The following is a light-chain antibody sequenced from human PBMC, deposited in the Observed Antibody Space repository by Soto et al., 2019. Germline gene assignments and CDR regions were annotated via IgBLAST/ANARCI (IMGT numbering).Light chain of an antibody. CDR2: GAS. CDR3: QQRYKTSLSS. CDR1: QRIDNF. J-gene: IGKJ2*01. Sequence: DIQKTQSPSFLSASVGDRVTITCRASQRIDNFLNWYQQKPGKAPKLLIYGASSLQSGVPSRFSGSGSGTDFTLTITSLQPEDSATYHCQQRYKTSLSSFGQGTKVDIK. V-gene: IGKV1-39*01.